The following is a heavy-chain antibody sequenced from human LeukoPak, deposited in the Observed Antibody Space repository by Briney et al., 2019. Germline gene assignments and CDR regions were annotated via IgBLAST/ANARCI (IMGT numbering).Heavy chain of an antibody. V-gene: IGHV3-33*01. Sequence: GRSLRLSCAASGFTFSSYGMHWARQAPGKGLEWVAVIWYDGTNKYYADSVKGRFTISRDNSKNTLFLQMNSLRAEDTAVYYCARAAYDSSSYLTLWGQGTLVTVSS. CDR3: ARAAYDSSSYLTL. J-gene: IGHJ4*02. CDR2: IWYDGTNK. D-gene: IGHD3-22*01. CDR1: GFTFSSYG.